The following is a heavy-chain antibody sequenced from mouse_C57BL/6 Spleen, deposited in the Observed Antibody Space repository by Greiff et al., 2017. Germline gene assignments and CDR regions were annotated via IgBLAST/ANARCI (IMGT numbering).Heavy chain of an antibody. CDR1: GYTFTEYT. V-gene: IGHV1-62-2*01. J-gene: IGHJ2*01. CDR2: FYPGSGSI. CDR3: ARHEEDLYYFDY. Sequence: VQGVESGAELVKPGASVKLSCKASGYTFTEYTIHWVKQRSGQGLEWIGWFYPGSGSIKYNEKFKDKATLTADKSSSTVYMELSRLTSEDSAVYFCARHEEDLYYFDYWGQGTTLTVSS.